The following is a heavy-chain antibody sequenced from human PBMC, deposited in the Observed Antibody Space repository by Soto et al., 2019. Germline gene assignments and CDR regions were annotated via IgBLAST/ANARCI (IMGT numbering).Heavy chain of an antibody. V-gene: IGHV4-30-2*01. J-gene: IGHJ3*02. D-gene: IGHD3-10*01. Sequence: QLQLQESGSGLVKPSQTLSLTCAVSGGSISSGDYSWSWIRQPPGKGLEWIGCIYHSGSTYYNPSLKSRVTISVDRSKNQFSLKLSSVTAADTAVYYCARGRDIGEEYAFDIWGQGTMVTVSS. CDR3: ARGRDIGEEYAFDI. CDR1: GGSISSGDYS. CDR2: IYHSGST.